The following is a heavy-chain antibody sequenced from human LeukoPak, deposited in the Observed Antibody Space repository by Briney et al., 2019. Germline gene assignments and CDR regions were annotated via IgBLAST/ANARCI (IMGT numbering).Heavy chain of an antibody. J-gene: IGHJ4*02. Sequence: RASVNVSCKASGGTFSSYAISWVRQAPGQGLEWMGGIIPIFGTANYAQKFQGRVTITADESTSTAYMELSSLRSEDTAVYYCARDSSGYYSAGFDYWGQGTLVTVSS. CDR1: GGTFSSYA. V-gene: IGHV1-69*13. CDR3: ARDSSGYYSAGFDY. CDR2: IIPIFGTA. D-gene: IGHD3-22*01.